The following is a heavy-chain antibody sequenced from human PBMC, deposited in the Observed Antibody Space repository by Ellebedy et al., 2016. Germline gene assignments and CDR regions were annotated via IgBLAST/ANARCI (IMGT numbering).Heavy chain of an antibody. CDR2: IIPILDIA. CDR1: GYTFTSYG. D-gene: IGHD6-6*01. Sequence: ASVKVSCKASGYTFTSYGINWVRQAPGQGLEWMGRIIPILDIANYAQKFQGRVTITADKSTSTAYMELSSLRSEDTAVYYCASPLRGYSSSHTPGYYGMDVWGQGTTVTVSS. J-gene: IGHJ6*02. V-gene: IGHV1-69*04. CDR3: ASPLRGYSSSHTPGYYGMDV.